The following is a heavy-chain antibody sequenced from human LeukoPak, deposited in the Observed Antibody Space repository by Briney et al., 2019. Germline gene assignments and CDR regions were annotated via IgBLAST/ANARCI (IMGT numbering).Heavy chain of an antibody. CDR1: GYSFTSYW. V-gene: IGHV5-51*01. CDR3: ARDVGRSNWNLHGAFDI. Sequence: GESLMISGKGSGYSFTSYWIGWVRQMPGKGLEWMGIIYPGDSDTRYSPSFQGQVTISADKSISTAYLQWRSLKASDTAMYYCARDVGRSNWNLHGAFDIWGQGTMVTVSS. CDR2: IYPGDSDT. D-gene: IGHD1-1*01. J-gene: IGHJ3*02.